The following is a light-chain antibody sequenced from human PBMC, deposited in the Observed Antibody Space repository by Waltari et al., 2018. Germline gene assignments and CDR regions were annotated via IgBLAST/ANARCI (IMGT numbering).Light chain of an antibody. Sequence: EIVLTQSPGTLSLSPGERATLSCRASQSVSRTLAWYQQKPGQAPRLLIYASSTRATGIPDRFSGSGFGTDFSLTISRLEPEDFAVYYCQKYGTLPATFGQGTTVEIK. V-gene: IGKV3-20*01. CDR2: ASS. CDR1: QSVSRT. CDR3: QKYGTLPAT. J-gene: IGKJ1*01.